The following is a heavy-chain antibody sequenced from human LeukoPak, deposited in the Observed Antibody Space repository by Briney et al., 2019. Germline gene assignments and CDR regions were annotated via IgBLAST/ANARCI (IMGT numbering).Heavy chain of an antibody. J-gene: IGHJ4*02. CDR2: INQDGSEK. D-gene: IGHD6-25*01. CDR1: GFTFNSYW. Sequence: PGGSLRLSCAASGFTFNSYWMSWVRQAPGKGLEWVANINQDGSEKYYVDSVKGRFTISRDNAKNSLYLQMNSLRAEDTALYYCARGSALRLWGQGTLVTVSS. CDR3: ARGSALRL. V-gene: IGHV3-7*01.